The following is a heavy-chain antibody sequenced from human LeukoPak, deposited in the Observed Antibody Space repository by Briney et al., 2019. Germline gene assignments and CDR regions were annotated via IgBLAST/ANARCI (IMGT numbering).Heavy chain of an antibody. J-gene: IGHJ5*02. V-gene: IGHV3-30-3*01. Sequence: PGGSLRLSCAASGFTFSSYAMHWVRQAPGKGLEWVAVISYDGSNKYYADSVKGRFTISRDNSKNTLYLQIISLRAEDTAVYYFARAMLRSGFDPWGQGTLVTVSS. CDR1: GFTFSSYA. CDR3: ARAMLRSGFDP. CDR2: ISYDGSNK. D-gene: IGHD3-10*01.